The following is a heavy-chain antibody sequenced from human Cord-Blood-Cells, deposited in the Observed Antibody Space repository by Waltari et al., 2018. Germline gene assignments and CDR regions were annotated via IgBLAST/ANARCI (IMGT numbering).Heavy chain of an antibody. CDR3: ASGVPYDFWSGYYWGGWFDP. V-gene: IGHV4-59*01. CDR2: IYYSGST. D-gene: IGHD3-3*01. CDR1: GGPLSSYY. Sequence: VQLQESGPGLVKPSENLSLTCTVSGGPLSSYYWSWTRTPPGKGQEWVGCIYYSGSTNYNPSLKSRVTISGDTSKNQFSLKLSSVTAADTAVYYCASGVPYDFWSGYYWGGWFDPWGQGTLVTVSS. J-gene: IGHJ5*02.